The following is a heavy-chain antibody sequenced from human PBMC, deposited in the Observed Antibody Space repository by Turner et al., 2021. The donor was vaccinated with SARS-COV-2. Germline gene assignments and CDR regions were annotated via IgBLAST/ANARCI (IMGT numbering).Heavy chain of an antibody. CDR2: MYYSGTT. Sequence: QLQESGPGVVKPSETLSLTCTVSGGSISSYDYYWDWIRQPPGMGLEWIGSMYYSGTTHYNPSLRGRVTISIDTSKNQFSLKVNSVTATDTAVYYCARRGDYWGQGMLVTVSS. D-gene: IGHD3-16*01. CDR1: GGSISSYDYY. J-gene: IGHJ4*02. CDR3: ARRGDY. V-gene: IGHV4-39*01.